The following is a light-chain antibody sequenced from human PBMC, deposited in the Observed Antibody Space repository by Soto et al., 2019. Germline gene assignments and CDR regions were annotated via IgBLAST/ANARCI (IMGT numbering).Light chain of an antibody. CDR3: QQRSNWPPIT. V-gene: IGKV3-11*01. J-gene: IGKJ5*01. CDR1: QSVSSY. Sequence: EIVMTQSPATLSVSPGERATLSCRASQSVSSYLAWYHQKPGQAPRLLIYDASNRATGIPARFSGSGSGTDFTLTISSLEPEDFAVYYCQQRSNWPPITFGQGTRLEI. CDR2: DAS.